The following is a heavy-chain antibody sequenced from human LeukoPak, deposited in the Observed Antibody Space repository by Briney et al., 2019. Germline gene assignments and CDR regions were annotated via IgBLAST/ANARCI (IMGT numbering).Heavy chain of an antibody. V-gene: IGHV3-9*01. CDR1: GFTFYDFS. Sequence: FLRLSCSAPGFTFYDFSMDWVRQAPGKGLEWVLGFSWNSGSIGYADSVKGRFTISRDNAKSSLYLQMNSLRAEDTALYYCAKAQRDSSGYEYFDYWGQGTLVTVSS. D-gene: IGHD3-22*01. CDR2: FSWNSGSI. J-gene: IGHJ4*02. CDR3: AKAQRDSSGYEYFDY.